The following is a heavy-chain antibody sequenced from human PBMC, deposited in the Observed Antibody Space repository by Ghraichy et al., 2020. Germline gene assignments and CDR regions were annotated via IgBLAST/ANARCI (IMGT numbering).Heavy chain of an antibody. CDR1: GYTFTGYY. V-gene: IGHV1-2*02. CDR2: INPNSGGT. D-gene: IGHD3-22*01. Sequence: ASVKVSCKASGYTFTGYYMHWVRQAPGQGLEWMGWINPNSGGTNYAQKFQGRVTMTRDTSISTAYMELSRLRSDDTAVYYCARTSGGYVPHYYGMDVWGQGTTVTVSS. J-gene: IGHJ6*02. CDR3: ARTSGGYVPHYYGMDV.